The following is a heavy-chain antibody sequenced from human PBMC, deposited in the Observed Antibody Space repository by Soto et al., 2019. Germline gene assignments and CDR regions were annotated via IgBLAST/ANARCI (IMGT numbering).Heavy chain of an antibody. CDR3: ARGGYGSAEYYYYYYGMDV. CDR2: ISSSSSYI. J-gene: IGHJ6*02. CDR1: GFTFSSYS. Sequence: PGGSLRLSCAAPGFTFSSYSMNWVRQAPGKGLEWVSSISSSSSYIYYADSVKGRFTISRDNAKNSLYLQMNSLRAEDTAVYYCARGGYGSAEYYYYYYGMDVWGQGTTVTVSS. V-gene: IGHV3-21*01. D-gene: IGHD3-10*01.